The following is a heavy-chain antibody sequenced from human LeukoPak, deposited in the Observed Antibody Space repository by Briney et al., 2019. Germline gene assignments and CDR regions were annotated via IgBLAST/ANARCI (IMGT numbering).Heavy chain of an antibody. CDR1: GFTVSSNY. V-gene: IGHV3-53*01. Sequence: GGSLRLSCAASGFTVSSNYMSWVRQAPGKGLEWVSVIYSGGSTYYADSVKGRFTISRDNSKNTLYLQMNSLKAEDTAVYYCARGEGYSYGFDYWGQGTLVTVSS. CDR2: IYSGGST. D-gene: IGHD5-18*01. CDR3: ARGEGYSYGFDY. J-gene: IGHJ4*02.